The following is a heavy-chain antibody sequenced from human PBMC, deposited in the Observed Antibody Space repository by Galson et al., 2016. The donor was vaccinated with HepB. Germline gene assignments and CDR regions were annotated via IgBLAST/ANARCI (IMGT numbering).Heavy chain of an antibody. CDR3: ARYNHYISWIDP. V-gene: IGHV4-39*02. CDR1: GGSIRSSGYF. D-gene: IGHD1-14*01. CDR2: IRDHGLT. J-gene: IGHJ5*02. Sequence: ETLSLTCTVSGGSIRSSGYFWGWLRQPPGKGLEWIGIIRDHGLTYYNPSLMSRVTMSVDASMNRFSLRLTSVTAADTAVYYCARYNHYISWIDPWGQGTLITVSS.